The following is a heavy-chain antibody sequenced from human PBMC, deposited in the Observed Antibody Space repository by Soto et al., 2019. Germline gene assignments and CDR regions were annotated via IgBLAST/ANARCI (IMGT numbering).Heavy chain of an antibody. V-gene: IGHV3-48*02. Sequence: GGSLRLSCAASGFNFSSYSMNWVRQAPGKGLEWVSYISSSSSTIYYADSVKGRFTISRDNAKNSLYLQMNSLRDEDTAVYYCARDERYFGDYYGMDVWGQGTTVTVSS. CDR3: ARDERYFGDYYGMDV. CDR1: GFNFSSYS. D-gene: IGHD3-9*01. J-gene: IGHJ6*02. CDR2: ISSSSSTI.